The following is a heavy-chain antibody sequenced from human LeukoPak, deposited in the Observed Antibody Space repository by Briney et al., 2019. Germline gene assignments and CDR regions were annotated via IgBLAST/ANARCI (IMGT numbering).Heavy chain of an antibody. CDR2: IYSGVST. CDR1: GFTVSSNY. Sequence: PGGSLRLSCAASGFTVSSNYMSWVRQAPGKGLEWVSVIYSGVSTYYADSVKGRFTISRDNSKNTLYLQMNSLRAEDTAVYYCASGRGYSPYYFDYWGQGTLVTVSS. D-gene: IGHD5-18*01. J-gene: IGHJ4*02. V-gene: IGHV3-66*02. CDR3: ASGRGYSPYYFDY.